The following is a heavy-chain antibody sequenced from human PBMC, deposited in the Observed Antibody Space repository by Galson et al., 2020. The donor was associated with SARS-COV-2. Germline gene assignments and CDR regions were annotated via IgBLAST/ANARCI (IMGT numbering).Heavy chain of an antibody. CDR1: AGPISRLY. CDR2: IYSSGST. J-gene: IGHJ3*02. D-gene: IGHD6-25*01. Sequence: ETSETLSLTCTVSAGPISRLYWTWIRQPPGKGLDWIAYIYSSGSTNYSPSLKSRVTMSVDTSKNQFSLNLSSVTAADTAIYYCAKLKAGASDIWGQGTMVTVSS. CDR3: AKLKAGASDI. V-gene: IGHV4-59*11.